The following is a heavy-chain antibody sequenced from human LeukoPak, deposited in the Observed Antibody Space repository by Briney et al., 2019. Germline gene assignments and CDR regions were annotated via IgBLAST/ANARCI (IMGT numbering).Heavy chain of an antibody. CDR1: GGSISSYY. V-gene: IGHV4-59*08. J-gene: IGHJ4*02. D-gene: IGHD6-19*01. CDR2: IYYSGST. CDR3: ARLTAVAGLY. Sequence: PSETLSLTCTVSGGSISSYYWSWIRQPPGKGLEWIGYIYYSGSTNYNPSLKSRVTISVDTSKNQFSLKLSSVTAADTAVYYCARLTAVAGLYWGQGTLVTVSS.